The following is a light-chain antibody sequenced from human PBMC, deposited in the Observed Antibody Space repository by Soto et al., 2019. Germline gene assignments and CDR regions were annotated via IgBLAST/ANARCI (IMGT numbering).Light chain of an antibody. J-gene: IGKJ5*01. Sequence: DIQMTQSPSSLSAFVGDRVTITCRASQDISNYLNWYQQRPGKAPKLLIYDASNLERGVPSRFSGTRSGTHFTFAITSLQPEDVATYYCQQSDSLPITFGHGTRLDI. CDR1: QDISNY. CDR3: QQSDSLPIT. CDR2: DAS. V-gene: IGKV1-33*01.